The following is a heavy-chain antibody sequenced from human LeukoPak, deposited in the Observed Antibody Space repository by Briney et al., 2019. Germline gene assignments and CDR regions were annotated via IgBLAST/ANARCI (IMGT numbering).Heavy chain of an antibody. CDR3: ARGLPHYYGSGTGNWFDP. CDR1: GYTFTSYD. V-gene: IGHV1-8*03. J-gene: IGHJ5*02. CDR2: MNPNSGNT. D-gene: IGHD3-10*01. Sequence: ASVKVSCKASGYTFTSYDINWVRQATGQGLEWMGWMNPNSGNTGYAQKFQGRVTITRNTSISTAYMELSSLRSEDTAVYYCARGLPHYYGSGTGNWFDPWGQGTLVTVSS.